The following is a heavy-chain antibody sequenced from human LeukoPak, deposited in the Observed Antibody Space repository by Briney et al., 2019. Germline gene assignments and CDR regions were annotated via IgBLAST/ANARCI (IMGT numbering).Heavy chain of an antibody. V-gene: IGHV4-59*01. Sequence: SETLSLTCTVSGGSISSYYWSWIRQPPGKGLEWIGYIYYSGSTNYNPSLKSRVTISVDTSKNQFSLKLSSVTAADTAVYYCARDGDEYYDILTGYHPSWYFDYWGQGTLVTVSS. D-gene: IGHD3-9*01. CDR1: GGSISSYY. CDR2: IYYSGST. CDR3: ARDGDEYYDILTGYHPSWYFDY. J-gene: IGHJ4*02.